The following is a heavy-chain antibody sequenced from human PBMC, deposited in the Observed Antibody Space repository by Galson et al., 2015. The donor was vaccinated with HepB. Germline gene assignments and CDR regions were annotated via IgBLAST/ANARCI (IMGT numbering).Heavy chain of an antibody. D-gene: IGHD3-22*01. CDR2: ITPIFGTA. Sequence: SVKVSCKASGGTFSSYAISWVRQAPGQGLEWMGGITPIFGTANYAQKFQGRVTITADESTSTAYMELSSLRSEDTAVYYCAYSSGYYYYGVDVWGQGTTVTVSS. V-gene: IGHV1-69*13. J-gene: IGHJ6*02. CDR3: AYSSGYYYYGVDV. CDR1: GGTFSSYA.